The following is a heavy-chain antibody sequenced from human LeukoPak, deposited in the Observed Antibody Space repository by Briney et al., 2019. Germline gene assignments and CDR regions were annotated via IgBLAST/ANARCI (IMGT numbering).Heavy chain of an antibody. CDR3: ARDWLLRYSQGGFDN. CDR1: GYTFTGYY. J-gene: IGHJ4*02. V-gene: IGHV1-2*02. CDR2: INPNSGGT. D-gene: IGHD3-9*01. Sequence: ASVKVSCKASGYTFTGYYMHWVRQAPGQGLEWMGWINPNSGGTNYAQKFQGRVTMTRDTSISTAYMELSRLRSDDTAVYYCARDWLLRYSQGGFDNWGQGSLVTVSS.